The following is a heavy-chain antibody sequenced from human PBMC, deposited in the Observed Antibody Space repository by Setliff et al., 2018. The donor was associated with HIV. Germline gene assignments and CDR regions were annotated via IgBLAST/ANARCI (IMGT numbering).Heavy chain of an antibody. CDR1: GASISSGGYY. CDR3: ARETYYYDNPQYYYYYMDV. J-gene: IGHJ6*03. D-gene: IGHD3-22*01. CDR2: IYYSGST. V-gene: IGHV4-31*03. Sequence: SETLSLTCTVSGASISSGGYYWSWIRQHPGKGLEWIGYIYYSGSTYYNPSLKSRVSMSVDTSKNQFSLKLRSVTAADTAVYYCARETYYYDNPQYYYYYMDVWGKGTTVTVSS.